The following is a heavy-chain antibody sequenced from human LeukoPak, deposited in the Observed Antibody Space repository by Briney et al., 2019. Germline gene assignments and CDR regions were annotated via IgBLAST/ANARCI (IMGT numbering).Heavy chain of an antibody. Sequence: ASVKVSCKASGYTFTSYYMHWVRQAPGQGLEWMGIINPSGGSTSYAQKFQGRVTVTRDTSTSTVYMELSSLRSEDTAVYYCARDYYDFWSGYPKTDDAFDIWGQGTMVTVSS. CDR3: ARDYYDFWSGYPKTDDAFDI. D-gene: IGHD3-3*01. CDR1: GYTFTSYY. J-gene: IGHJ3*02. CDR2: INPSGGST. V-gene: IGHV1-46*01.